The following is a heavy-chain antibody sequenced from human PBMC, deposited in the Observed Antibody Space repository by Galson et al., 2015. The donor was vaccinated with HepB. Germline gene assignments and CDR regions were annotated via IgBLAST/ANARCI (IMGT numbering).Heavy chain of an antibody. D-gene: IGHD1-26*01. Sequence: LVKPTQTLTLTCTFSGFSLSTSGMCVSWIRQPPGKALEWLARIDWDDDKHYSTSLKTRLTISKDTSKNQVVLTMTNMDPVGTATYYCARIYSGSPYYYGMDVWGQGTTVTVSS. V-gene: IGHV2-70*11. CDR1: GFSLSTSGMC. CDR3: ARIYSGSPYYYGMDV. CDR2: IDWDDDK. J-gene: IGHJ6*02.